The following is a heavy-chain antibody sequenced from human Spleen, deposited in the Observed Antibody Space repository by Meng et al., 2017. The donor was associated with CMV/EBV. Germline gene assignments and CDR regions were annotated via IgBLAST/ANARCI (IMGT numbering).Heavy chain of an antibody. Sequence: SGDTFSNYAITWVRQAPGQGLEWMGGIIHIFDTASYTRKFQGRVTITTDESTSTVYMELSSLRSEDTTVYYCASQQNYSNYPDLFDYWGQGTLVTVSS. CDR3: ASQQNYSNYPDLFDY. CDR1: GDTFSNYA. CDR2: IIHIFDTA. D-gene: IGHD4-11*01. V-gene: IGHV1-69*05. J-gene: IGHJ4*02.